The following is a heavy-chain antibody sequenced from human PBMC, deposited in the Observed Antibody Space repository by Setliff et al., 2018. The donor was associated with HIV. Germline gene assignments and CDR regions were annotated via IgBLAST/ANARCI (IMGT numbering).Heavy chain of an antibody. CDR2: IIPIFGTA. V-gene: IGHV1-69*05. Sequence: SVKVSCKASGGTFSSYAISWVRQAPGQGLEWMGGIIPIFGTANHAQKFQGRVTITTDESTSTAYMELSSLRSEDTAVYYCARGPDDYGGDDGAFDIWGQGTMVTVSS. J-gene: IGHJ3*02. CDR3: ARGPDDYGGDDGAFDI. CDR1: GGTFSSYA. D-gene: IGHD4-17*01.